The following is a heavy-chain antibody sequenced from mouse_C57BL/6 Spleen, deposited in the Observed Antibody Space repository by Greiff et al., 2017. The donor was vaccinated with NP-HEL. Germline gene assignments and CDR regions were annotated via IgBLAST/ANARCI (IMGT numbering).Heavy chain of an antibody. J-gene: IGHJ3*01. V-gene: IGHV1-80*01. CDR2: LYPGDGDT. D-gene: IGHD4-1*01. CDR3: AREGLTGTGAWFAY. CDR1: GYAFSSYW. Sequence: QVQLQQSGAELVKPGASVKISCKASGYAFSSYWMNWVKQRPGKGLEWIGQLYPGDGDTNYNGKFKGKATLTADKSSSTAYMQLSSLTSEDSAVYFCAREGLTGTGAWFAYWGQGTLVTVSA.